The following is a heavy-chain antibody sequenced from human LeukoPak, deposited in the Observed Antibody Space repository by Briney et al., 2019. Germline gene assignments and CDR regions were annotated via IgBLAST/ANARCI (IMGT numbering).Heavy chain of an antibody. Sequence: PSETQSLTCAVYGGSFSGYYWSWIRQPPGKGLEWIGEINHSGSTNYNPSLKSRVTISVDTSKNQFSLKLSSVTAADTAVYYCASGAEVVPAATPNYYYMDVWGKGTTVTVSS. D-gene: IGHD2-2*01. J-gene: IGHJ6*03. CDR2: INHSGST. CDR1: GGSFSGYY. CDR3: ASGAEVVPAATPNYYYMDV. V-gene: IGHV4-34*01.